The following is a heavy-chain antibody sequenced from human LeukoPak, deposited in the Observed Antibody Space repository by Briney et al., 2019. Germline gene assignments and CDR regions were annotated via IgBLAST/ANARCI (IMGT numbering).Heavy chain of an antibody. CDR2: INHSGST. D-gene: IGHD6-13*01. Sequence: SETLSLTCAVYGGSFSGYYWSWIRQPPGKGLEWIGEINHSGSTNYNPSLKSRVTISVDTSKNQFSLKLSSVTAADTAVYYCARHSTAAGTYYYMDVWGKGTTVTISS. CDR1: GGSFSGYY. J-gene: IGHJ6*03. CDR3: ARHSTAAGTYYYMDV. V-gene: IGHV4-34*01.